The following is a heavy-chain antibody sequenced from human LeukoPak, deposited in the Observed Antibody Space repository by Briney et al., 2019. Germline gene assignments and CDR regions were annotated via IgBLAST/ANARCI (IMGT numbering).Heavy chain of an antibody. V-gene: IGHV1-2*04. CDR3: ARVAHYYDSSGYYY. CDR1: GYTFTGYY. D-gene: IGHD3-22*01. Sequence: GASVKVSCKASGYTFTGYYMHWVRQAPGQGLEWMGWINPNSGGTNYAQKFQGWVTMTRDTSISTAYMELSRLRSDDTAVYYCARVAHYYDSSGYYYWGQGTLVTVSS. CDR2: INPNSGGT. J-gene: IGHJ4*02.